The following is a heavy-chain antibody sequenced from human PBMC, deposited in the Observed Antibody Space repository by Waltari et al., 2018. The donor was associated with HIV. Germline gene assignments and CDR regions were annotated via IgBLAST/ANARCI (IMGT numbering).Heavy chain of an antibody. CDR1: GSTFRGLT. V-gene: IGHV3-73*01. CDR2: IRTKANSYAT. D-gene: IGHD6-19*01. Sequence: VQLVAAGGGLVQPGGSLKRSWAASGSTFRGLTMHWVRQASGKGLEWVGRIRTKANSYATAYAASVKGRFIISRDDSKNTAYMQMNNLKTEDTAVYYCTRLVAAVAGTGYLGQGTLVTVSS. J-gene: IGHJ4*02. CDR3: TRLVAAVAGTGY.